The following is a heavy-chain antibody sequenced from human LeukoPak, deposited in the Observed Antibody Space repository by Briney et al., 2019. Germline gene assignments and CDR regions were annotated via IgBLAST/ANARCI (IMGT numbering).Heavy chain of an antibody. V-gene: IGHV3-64*01. D-gene: IGHD4-11*01. Sequence: PGGSLRLSCAASGSTFSSYAMHWVRQAPGKGLEYVSAISSNGGSTYYANSVKGRFTISRDNSKNTLYLQMGSLRAEDMAVYYCARGHTVTSFDYWGQGTLVTVSS. CDR2: ISSNGGST. CDR3: ARGHTVTSFDY. CDR1: GSTFSSYA. J-gene: IGHJ4*02.